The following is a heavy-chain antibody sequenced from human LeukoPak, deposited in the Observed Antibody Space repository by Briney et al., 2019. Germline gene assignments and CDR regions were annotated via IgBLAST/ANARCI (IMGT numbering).Heavy chain of an antibody. J-gene: IGHJ4*02. CDR2: ISSSGSTI. CDR3: ASESYEYYYGSGAFDY. D-gene: IGHD3-10*01. Sequence: PGGSLRLSCAASGFTFSDYYMSWIRQAPGGGLEWVSYISSSGSTIYYADSVKGRFTISRDNAKNSLYLQMNSLRAEDTAVYYCASESYEYYYGSGAFDYWGQGTLVTVSS. V-gene: IGHV3-11*04. CDR1: GFTFSDYY.